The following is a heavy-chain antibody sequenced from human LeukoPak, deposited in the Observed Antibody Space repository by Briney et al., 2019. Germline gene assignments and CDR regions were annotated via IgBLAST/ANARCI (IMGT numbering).Heavy chain of an antibody. Sequence: SETLSLTCTVSGGSISSSSYSWGWIRQPPGKGLEWIGSIYYSGSTYYNPSLKSRVTISVDTSKNQFSLKLSSVTAADTAVYYCAISRGYSYGMTFDYWGQGTLVTVSS. CDR3: AISRGYSYGMTFDY. CDR1: GGSISSSSYS. D-gene: IGHD5-18*01. J-gene: IGHJ4*02. V-gene: IGHV4-39*01. CDR2: IYYSGST.